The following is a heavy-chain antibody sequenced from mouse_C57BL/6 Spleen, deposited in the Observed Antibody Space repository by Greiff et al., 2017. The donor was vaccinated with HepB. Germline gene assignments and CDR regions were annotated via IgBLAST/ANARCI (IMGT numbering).Heavy chain of an antibody. D-gene: IGHD1-1*01. CDR2: IYPGDGDN. Sequence: VQLQQSGAELVKPGASVKISCKASGYAFSSYWMNWVKQRPGTGLEGIGQIYPGDGDNNYNGKFKGKATLTADKSSRKAYIQLSSLTSEDSAVYFCAKGYYGSSYWYFDVGGTGTTVTVSS. CDR3: AKGYYGSSYWYFDV. V-gene: IGHV1-80*01. J-gene: IGHJ1*03. CDR1: GYAFSSYW.